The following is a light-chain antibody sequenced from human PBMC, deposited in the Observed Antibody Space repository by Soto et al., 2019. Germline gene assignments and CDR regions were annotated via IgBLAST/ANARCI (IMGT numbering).Light chain of an antibody. V-gene: IGLV2-18*02. J-gene: IGLJ3*02. Sequence: QSALTQPPSVSGSPGQSVTISCTGTSSDVGSYNRVSWYQQPPGTAPKLIIYEVSNRPSGVPDRFFGSKSGNTASLTISGLQAEDEADYYCSSFTRINTWVFGGGTKLTVL. CDR2: EVS. CDR1: SSDVGSYNR. CDR3: SSFTRINTWV.